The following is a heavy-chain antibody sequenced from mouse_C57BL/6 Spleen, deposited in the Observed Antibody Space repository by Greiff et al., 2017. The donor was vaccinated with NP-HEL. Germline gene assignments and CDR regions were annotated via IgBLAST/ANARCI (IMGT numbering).Heavy chain of an antibody. CDR3: ARCDYDPAWFAY. V-gene: IGHV1-78*01. CDR2: IYPRDGST. D-gene: IGHD2-4*01. Sequence: VKLMESDAELVKPGASVKISCKVSGYTFTDHTIHWMKQRPEQGLEWIGYIYPRDGSTKYNEKFKGKATLTADKSSSTAYMQLNSLTSEDSAVYFCARCDYDPAWFAYWGQGTLVTVSA. CDR1: GYTFTDHT. J-gene: IGHJ3*01.